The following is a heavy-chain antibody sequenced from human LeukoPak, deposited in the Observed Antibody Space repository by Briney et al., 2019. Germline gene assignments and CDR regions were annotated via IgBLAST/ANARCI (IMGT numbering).Heavy chain of an antibody. V-gene: IGHV5-51*01. Sequence: GESLKISCKGSGYSFPTFWIAWVRQMPGKGLEWMGIIYPDDSNTRYSPSFQGQVTFSADKSINTAFLQWSNLKASDTAMYYCARWGSGSDYWGQGTLVTVSS. CDR1: GYSFPTFW. D-gene: IGHD3-10*01. CDR3: ARWGSGSDY. CDR2: IYPDDSNT. J-gene: IGHJ4*02.